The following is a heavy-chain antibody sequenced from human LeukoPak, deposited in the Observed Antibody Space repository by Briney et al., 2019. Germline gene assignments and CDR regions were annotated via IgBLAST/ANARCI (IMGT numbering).Heavy chain of an antibody. CDR1: GYTFTGYY. J-gene: IGHJ4*02. CDR3: ARDVDWRYYFDY. CDR2: INPNSGGT. Sequence: ASVKVSCKASGYTFTGYYMHWVRQAPGQGLEWMGWINPNSGGTNYAQKFQGRVTTTRDTSISTAYMELSRLRSDDTAVYYCARDVDWRYYFDYWGQGTLVTVSS. D-gene: IGHD2-8*02. V-gene: IGHV1-2*02.